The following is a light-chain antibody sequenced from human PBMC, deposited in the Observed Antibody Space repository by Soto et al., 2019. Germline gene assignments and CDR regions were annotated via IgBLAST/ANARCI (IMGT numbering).Light chain of an antibody. V-gene: IGKV3-20*01. Sequence: IVLTQSPGTLSLSPWERATPSCKTSQSRGSNFLAWYQHKPGQAPRLLIYASSNRATGIPDRFSGSASGTDFTLTINRLEPEDFAVYYCQLYGISPHFGQGTRLEIK. J-gene: IGKJ5*01. CDR3: QLYGISPH. CDR2: ASS. CDR1: QSRGSNF.